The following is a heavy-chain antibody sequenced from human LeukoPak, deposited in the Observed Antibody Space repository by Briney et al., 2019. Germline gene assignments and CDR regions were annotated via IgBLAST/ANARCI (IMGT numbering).Heavy chain of an antibody. J-gene: IGHJ5*02. CDR3: ARGLFSSGWYGKFDP. Sequence: SETLSLTCAVYGGSFSGYYWSWIRQPPGKGLEWIGEINHSGSTNCNPSLKSRVTISVDTSKNQFSLKLSSVTAADTAVYYCARGLFSSGWYGKFDPWGQGTLVTVSS. CDR2: INHSGST. V-gene: IGHV4-34*01. D-gene: IGHD6-19*01. CDR1: GGSFSGYY.